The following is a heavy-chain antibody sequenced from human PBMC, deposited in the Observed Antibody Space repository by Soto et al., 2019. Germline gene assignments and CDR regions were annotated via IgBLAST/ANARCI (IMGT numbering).Heavy chain of an antibody. D-gene: IGHD6-19*01. CDR3: ARSVEGHFDY. V-gene: IGHV3-48*02. J-gene: IGHJ4*02. Sequence: EVQLVESGGGLVQPGGSLRLTCAASGFPFSIYSMNWVRQAPGKGLEWSSYITSDTNTIKYADSVKGRFTISRDNAKNLVYLQMNSLRDEDTAVYFCARSVEGHFDYWGQGTVLTVSS. CDR1: GFPFSIYS. CDR2: ITSDTNTI.